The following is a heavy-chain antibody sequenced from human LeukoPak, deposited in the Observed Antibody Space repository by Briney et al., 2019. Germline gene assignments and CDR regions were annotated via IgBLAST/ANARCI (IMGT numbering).Heavy chain of an antibody. CDR2: IKQDGSEK. CDR1: GFTFSSYW. J-gene: IGHJ4*02. CDR3: AREGYCSSTSCPFDY. Sequence: SGGSLRLSCAASGFTFSSYWMSWVRQAPGKGLEWVANIKQDGSEKYYVDSVKGRFTISRDNAKNSLYLQMNSLRAEDTAVYYCAREGYCSSTSCPFDYWGQGTLVTVSS. D-gene: IGHD2-2*01. V-gene: IGHV3-7*01.